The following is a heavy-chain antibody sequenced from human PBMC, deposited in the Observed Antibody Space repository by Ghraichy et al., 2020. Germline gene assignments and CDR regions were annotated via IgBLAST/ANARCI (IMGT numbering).Heavy chain of an antibody. Sequence: SETLSLTYTVSGGSISSYYWSWIRQPPGKGLEWIGYIYYSGSTNYNPSLKSRVTISVDTSKNQFSLKLSSVTAADTAVYYCARVEQWPDEYFQHWGQGTLVTVSS. CDR2: IYYSGST. CDR1: GGSISSYY. CDR3: ARVEQWPDEYFQH. V-gene: IGHV4-59*01. J-gene: IGHJ1*01. D-gene: IGHD6-19*01.